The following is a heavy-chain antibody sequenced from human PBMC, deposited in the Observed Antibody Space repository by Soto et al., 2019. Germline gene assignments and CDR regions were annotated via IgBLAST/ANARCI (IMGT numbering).Heavy chain of an antibody. V-gene: IGHV1-8*01. Sequence: ASVKVSCKASGYTFTNYDINWVRQATGQGLEWMGWMNPNSGNTGYAQKFQGRVAMTKNTSISTAYMELSSLRSEDTAVYYGARVNGEYYDSTYWGQGTLVTVSS. CDR1: GYTFTNYD. D-gene: IGHD3-22*01. CDR2: MNPNSGNT. CDR3: ARVNGEYYDSTY. J-gene: IGHJ4*02.